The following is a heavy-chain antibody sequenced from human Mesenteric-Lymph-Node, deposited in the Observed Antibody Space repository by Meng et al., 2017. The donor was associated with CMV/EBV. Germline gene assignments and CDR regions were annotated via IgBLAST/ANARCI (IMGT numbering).Heavy chain of an antibody. J-gene: IGHJ3*02. CDR2: LFPGDSES. V-gene: IGHV5-51*01. Sequence: GESLKISCQGSGYNFATFWIGWVRQVPGKGLEWMRLLFPGDSESRYSPSFRGQVTISADKSTSTAYLQWHSLKASDTATYYCVTQTGLGNDAYDIWGQGTMVT. CDR3: VTQTGLGNDAYDI. CDR1: GYNFATFW. D-gene: IGHD3/OR15-3a*01.